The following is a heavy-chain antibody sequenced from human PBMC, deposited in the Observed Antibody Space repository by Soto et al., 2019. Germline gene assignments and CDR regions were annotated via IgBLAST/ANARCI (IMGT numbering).Heavy chain of an antibody. V-gene: IGHV1-18*01. CDR1: GYTFTSYG. Sequence: GASVKVSCKASGYTFTSYGISWVRQAPGQGLEWMGWISAYNGNTNYAQKFQGRVTMTRDTSTSTVYMELSSLRSEDTAVYYCAREEMVDTDMVTAPYYYYGMDVWGKGNTVTVTS. J-gene: IGHJ6*04. CDR2: ISAYNGNT. CDR3: AREEMVDTDMVTAPYYYYGMDV. D-gene: IGHD5-18*01.